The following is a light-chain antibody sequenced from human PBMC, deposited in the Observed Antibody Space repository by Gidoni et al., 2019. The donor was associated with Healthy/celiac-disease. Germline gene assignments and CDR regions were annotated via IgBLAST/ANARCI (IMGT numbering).Light chain of an antibody. CDR3: QQRSNWPPGVT. CDR1: QSVSRY. V-gene: IGKV3-11*01. J-gene: IGKJ4*01. CDR2: DAS. Sequence: EIVLTQSPATLSLSPGERATLSCRASQSVSRYLAWYQQKPGQAPRLLIYDASNRATGIPARFSGSGSGTDFTLTISCLEPEDFAVYYCQQRSNWPPGVTFGGGTKVEIK.